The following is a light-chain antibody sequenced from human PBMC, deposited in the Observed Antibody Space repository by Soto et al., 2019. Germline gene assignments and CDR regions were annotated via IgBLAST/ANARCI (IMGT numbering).Light chain of an antibody. J-gene: IGKJ5*01. CDR3: QQYGSSLST. CDR2: GAS. V-gene: IGKV3-20*01. CDR1: QSVNSSY. Sequence: ELVLTQSPATLSLSPGERATLSCRASQSVNSSYLAWYQQKPGQAPRLLIYGASSRATGIPDRFSGSGSGTDVTLTISRLEPKDFAVYYCQQYGSSLSTFGQGTRLESK.